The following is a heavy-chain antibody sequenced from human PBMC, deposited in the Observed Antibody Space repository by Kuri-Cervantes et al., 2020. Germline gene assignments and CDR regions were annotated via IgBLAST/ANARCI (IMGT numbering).Heavy chain of an antibody. Sequence: GESLKISCAASGFTFDDYGMSWVRQAPGKGLEWVSGISWSSGSTGYADSVKGRFTISRDNAKNSLYLQMNSLRAEDTAVYYCARDGYTQYYYYGMDVWGQGTTVTVSS. CDR1: GFTFDDYG. CDR3: ARDGYTQYYYYGMDV. CDR2: ISWSSGST. V-gene: IGHV3-20*04. J-gene: IGHJ6*02. D-gene: IGHD5-24*01.